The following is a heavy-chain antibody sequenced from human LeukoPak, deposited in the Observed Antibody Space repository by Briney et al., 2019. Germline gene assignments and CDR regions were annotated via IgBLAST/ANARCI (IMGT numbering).Heavy chain of an antibody. J-gene: IGHJ4*02. CDR2: IYTSGGT. D-gene: IGHD6-19*01. V-gene: IGHV4-4*07. CDR1: DGSVSSYY. CDR3: AKIQAVAGTVYFDY. Sequence: SETLSLTCTVSDGSVSSYYWNWIRQPAGKGLEWVGRIYTSGGTNCNPSLKSRVTMSVDTSKNQFSLKLSSVTAADTAVYYCAKIQAVAGTVYFDYWGQGTLVTVSS.